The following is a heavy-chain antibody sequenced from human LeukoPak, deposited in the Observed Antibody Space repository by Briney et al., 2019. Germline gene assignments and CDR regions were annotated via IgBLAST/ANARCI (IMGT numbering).Heavy chain of an antibody. Sequence: GGSLRLSCAASGFTFSDYAVHWVRQAPGKGLEWVAVISYDGSKKYHADSVSGRFTISRDNSKNTMYLQMNPLRAEDTAVYYCARDAVTTMDYWGQGTLVTASS. V-gene: IGHV3-30*03. D-gene: IGHD4-17*01. J-gene: IGHJ4*02. CDR2: ISYDGSKK. CDR1: GFTFSDYA. CDR3: ARDAVTTMDY.